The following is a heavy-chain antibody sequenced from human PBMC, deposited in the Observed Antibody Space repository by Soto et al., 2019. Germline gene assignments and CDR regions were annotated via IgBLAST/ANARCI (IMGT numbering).Heavy chain of an antibody. CDR3: AKFINYDFWSGRPSYYYYSGMDV. J-gene: IGHJ6*02. V-gene: IGHV1-8*01. CDR2: MNPNSGNT. D-gene: IGHD3-3*01. CDR1: GYTFTSYD. Sequence: ASVKVSCKASGYTFTSYDINWVRQATGQGLEWMGWMNPNSGNTGYAQKFQGRVTMTRNTSISTAYMELSSLRSEDTAVYYCAKFINYDFWSGRPSYYYYSGMDVRGQGTKVTVSS.